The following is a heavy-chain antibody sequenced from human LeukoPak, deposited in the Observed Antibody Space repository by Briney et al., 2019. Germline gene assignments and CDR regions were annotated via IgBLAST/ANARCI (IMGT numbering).Heavy chain of an antibody. CDR1: GFTFSSYS. J-gene: IGHJ3*02. Sequence: GGSLRLSCAASGFTFSSYSMNWVRQAPGKGLEWVSSISSSSSYIYYADSVKGRFTISRDNAKNSLYLQMNSLRAEDTAVYYCARIDQYYDLWSGRGYAFDIWGQGTMVTVSS. V-gene: IGHV3-21*01. CDR3: ARIDQYYDLWSGRGYAFDI. CDR2: ISSSSSYI. D-gene: IGHD3-3*01.